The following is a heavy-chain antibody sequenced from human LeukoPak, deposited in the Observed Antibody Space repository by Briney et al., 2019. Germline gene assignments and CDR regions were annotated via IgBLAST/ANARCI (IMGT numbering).Heavy chain of an antibody. CDR1: GGSISSYY. Sequence: SETLSLTCTVSGGSISSYYWSWIRRPPGKGLEWIGYIYYSGSTNYNPSLKSRVIISVDTSKNQFSLKLSSVTAADTAVYYCARLKNYDILTGYYNVGWFDPWGQGTLVTVSS. CDR3: ARLKNYDILTGYYNVGWFDP. J-gene: IGHJ5*02. V-gene: IGHV4-59*08. CDR2: IYYSGST. D-gene: IGHD3-9*01.